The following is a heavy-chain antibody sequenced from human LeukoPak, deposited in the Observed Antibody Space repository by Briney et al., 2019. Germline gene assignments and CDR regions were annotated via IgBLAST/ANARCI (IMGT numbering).Heavy chain of an antibody. CDR1: GFTFSDYY. Sequence: GGSLRLSCAASGFTFSDYYMSWIRQAPGKGLEWVSYISSSGSTIYYADSVKGRFTISRDNAKNSLYLQMSSLRAEDTAVYYCARDRNYYYYMDVWGKGTTVTVSS. V-gene: IGHV3-11*04. CDR2: ISSSGSTI. CDR3: ARDRNYYYYMDV. J-gene: IGHJ6*03.